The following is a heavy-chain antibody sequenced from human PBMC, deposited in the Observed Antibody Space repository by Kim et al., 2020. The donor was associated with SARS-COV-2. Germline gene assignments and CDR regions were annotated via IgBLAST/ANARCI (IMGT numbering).Heavy chain of an antibody. Sequence: GGSLRLSCAASGFTFDDYAMHWVRQAPGKGLEWVSGISWNSGSIGYADSVKGRFSISRDNAKNSLYLQMNSLRAEDTALYYCAKVFSMGLGADAFDIWGQGTTVTVSS. CDR3: AKVFSMGLGADAFDI. D-gene: IGHD3-16*01. V-gene: IGHV3-9*01. CDR2: ISWNSGSI. J-gene: IGHJ3*02. CDR1: GFTFDDYA.